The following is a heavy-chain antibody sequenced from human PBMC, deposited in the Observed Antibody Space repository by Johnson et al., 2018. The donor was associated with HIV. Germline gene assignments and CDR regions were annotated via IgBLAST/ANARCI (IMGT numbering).Heavy chain of an antibody. D-gene: IGHD4-23*01. CDR3: ARDPGNGGRPFDAFDV. J-gene: IGHJ3*01. CDR2: ISYDGSNK. CDR1: GFTFSTYA. V-gene: IGHV3-30*04. Sequence: QVQLVESGGGLVQPGGSLKVSCAGFGFTFSTYALHCVRQAPGKGLEWVAVISYDGSNKYYADSVKGRFTISRDNSKNTVFLQMDSLRGEDTAVYYCARDPGNGGRPFDAFDVWGQGTMVTVSS.